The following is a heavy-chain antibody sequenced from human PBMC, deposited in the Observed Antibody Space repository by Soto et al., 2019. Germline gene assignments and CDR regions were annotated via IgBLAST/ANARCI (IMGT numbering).Heavy chain of an antibody. CDR2: IRSKANSYAT. D-gene: IGHD1-26*01. CDR1: GFTFSGSA. Sequence: EVQLVESGGGLVQPGGSLKLSCAASGFTFSGSAMHWVRQASGKGLEWVGRIRSKANSYATAYAASVKGRFTISRDDSKNTAYLQMNSLTTEDTAVYYCTRGRGGELLADYWGQGTLVTVSS. CDR3: TRGRGGELLADY. J-gene: IGHJ4*02. V-gene: IGHV3-73*02.